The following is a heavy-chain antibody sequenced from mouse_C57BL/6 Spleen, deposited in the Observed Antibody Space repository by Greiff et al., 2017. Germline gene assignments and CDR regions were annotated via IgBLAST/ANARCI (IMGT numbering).Heavy chain of an antibody. D-gene: IGHD1-1*01. CDR2: ISNGGGST. Sequence: DVQLVESGGGLVQPGGSLKLSCAASGFTFSDYYMYWVRQTPEKRLEWVAYISNGGGSTYYPDTVKGRFTISRDNAKNTLYLQMSRLKSEDTAMYYCARSSLRDYAMDYWGQGTSVTVSS. V-gene: IGHV5-12*01. CDR1: GFTFSDYY. J-gene: IGHJ4*01. CDR3: ARSSLRDYAMDY.